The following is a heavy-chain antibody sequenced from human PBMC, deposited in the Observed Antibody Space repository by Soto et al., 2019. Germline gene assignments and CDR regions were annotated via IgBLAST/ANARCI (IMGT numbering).Heavy chain of an antibody. V-gene: IGHV3-11*06. CDR2: ISGSSGYT. CDR1: GFSFSDSS. CDR3: ARDRGGYGPPDV. J-gene: IGHJ6*02. D-gene: IGHD3-10*01. Sequence: QVQLVESGGGWVKPGGSLRLSCAAPGFSFSDSSMSWAPQAPGKGLEWVAYISGSSGYTGYADSVKGRFTISRDNAKNSLYLQMNSLRVEDTAVYYCARDRGGYGPPDVWGQGTTVTVSS.